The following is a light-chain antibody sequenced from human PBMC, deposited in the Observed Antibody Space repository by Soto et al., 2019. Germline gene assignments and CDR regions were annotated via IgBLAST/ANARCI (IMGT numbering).Light chain of an antibody. V-gene: IGKV3-15*01. CDR1: QSVSSN. CDR3: QQYNNWPWT. Sequence: EIVMTQSPATPSLSPGERATLSCRASQSVSSNLAWYQQKPGQAPRLLIYGASTRATGIPDRFSXXGSGTEXTLTISSLQSEDLAVYYCQQYNNWPWTFGQGTKVEI. CDR2: GAS. J-gene: IGKJ1*01.